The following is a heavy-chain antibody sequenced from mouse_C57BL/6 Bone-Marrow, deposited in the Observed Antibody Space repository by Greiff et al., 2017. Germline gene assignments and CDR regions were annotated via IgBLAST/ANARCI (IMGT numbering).Heavy chain of an antibody. D-gene: IGHD2-2*01. V-gene: IGHV5-9-1*02. Sequence: EVMLVESGEGLVKPGGSLKLSCAASGFTFSSYAMSWVRQTPEKRLEWVAYISSGGDYIYYADTVKGRFTISRDNARNTLYLQMSSLKSEDTAMYCCTSALYYGYDGYAMDYWGQGTSVTVSS. J-gene: IGHJ4*01. CDR2: ISSGGDYI. CDR1: GFTFSSYA. CDR3: TSALYYGYDGYAMDY.